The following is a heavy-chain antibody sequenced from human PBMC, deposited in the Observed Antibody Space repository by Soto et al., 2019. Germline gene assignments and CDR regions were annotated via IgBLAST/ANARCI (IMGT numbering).Heavy chain of an antibody. V-gene: IGHV3-48*01. CDR3: PRDHDRGIVAY. Sequence: GGPLRLSYAAAGCTCSGYAMNWVRQAQGKGLEWVSYISSSSSTIYYADSVKGRFTTSRDNAKNSLYLQMNSLRAEDTAVYYCPRDHDRGIVAYWAQGPLVTVSS. CDR2: ISSSSSTI. J-gene: IGHJ4*02. CDR1: GCTCSGYA. D-gene: IGHD3-22*01.